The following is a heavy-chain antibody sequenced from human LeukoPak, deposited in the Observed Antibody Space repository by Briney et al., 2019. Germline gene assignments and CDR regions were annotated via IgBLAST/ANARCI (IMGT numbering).Heavy chain of an antibody. Sequence: AEGSLRLSCAASGFTFSSYEINWVRQAPGKGLEGVSYISTSGSTTYYADSVKGRFTISRDNAKNSVYLQMNSLRAEDTAVYYCARDDVSGGNDHWGQGARVTVSS. CDR1: GFTFSSYE. V-gene: IGHV3-48*03. J-gene: IGHJ4*02. D-gene: IGHD3-3*01. CDR3: ARDDVSGGNDH. CDR2: ISTSGSTT.